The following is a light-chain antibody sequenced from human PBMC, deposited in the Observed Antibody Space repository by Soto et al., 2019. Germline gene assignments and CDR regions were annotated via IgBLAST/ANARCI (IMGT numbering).Light chain of an antibody. V-gene: IGKV1-39*01. CDR3: HQSYSTLFT. CDR1: QTIIRY. Sequence: DIRMTQSPSSLSASVGDRVTITCRASQTIIRYLNWYQQKPGRAPNLLIYAASSLQSGVPSRFSGSGSGTEFTLNISSLQPADFATYYCHQSYSTLFTFGHGTKVEIK. J-gene: IGKJ3*01. CDR2: AAS.